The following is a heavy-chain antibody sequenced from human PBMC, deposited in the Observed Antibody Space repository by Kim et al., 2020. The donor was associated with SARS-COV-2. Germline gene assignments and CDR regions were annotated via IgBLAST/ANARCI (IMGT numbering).Heavy chain of an antibody. CDR3: ASRGYTYSHFDY. J-gene: IGHJ4*02. Sequence: GGSLRLSCVASGITFSTYWMSWVRQAPGKGLEWVANIKEDGTEIHYVDSVKGRFTISRDNGRNSLYLQMNNLRVEDTAVYYCASRGYTYSHFDYWGQGTLVTVSS. V-gene: IGHV3-7*01. CDR1: GITFSTYW. CDR2: IKEDGTEI. D-gene: IGHD5-12*01.